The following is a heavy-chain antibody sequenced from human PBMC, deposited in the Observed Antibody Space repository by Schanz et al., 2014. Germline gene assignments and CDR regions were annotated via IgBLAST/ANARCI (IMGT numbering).Heavy chain of an antibody. CDR1: GGTFSSYT. V-gene: IGHV1-69*02. J-gene: IGHJ3*02. CDR2: IISILGIP. Sequence: QSAAEVKKPGSSVKVSCKASGGTFSSYTISWVRQAPGQGLEWMGRIISILGIPTYAQKFQGRVTFTADKSTSTAYMELSRLKSEYTSVYYGTRGRYSYPWSAFD. CDR3: TRGRYSYPWSAFD. D-gene: IGHD5-18*01.